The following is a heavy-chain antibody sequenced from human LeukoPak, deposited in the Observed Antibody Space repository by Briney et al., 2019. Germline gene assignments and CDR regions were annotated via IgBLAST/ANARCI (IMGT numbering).Heavy chain of an antibody. CDR3: AREVGGSLHYDC. Sequence: ASVKVSCKASGYTFTGYFIHWVRQAPGQGLEWMGWINPNRGDTKYAQKFQGRVTMTRDTSISTAYMELSRLRSDDAAVYYCAREVGGSLHYDCWGQGTLVTVSS. CDR1: GYTFTGYF. D-gene: IGHD2-15*01. J-gene: IGHJ4*02. CDR2: INPNRGDT. V-gene: IGHV1-2*02.